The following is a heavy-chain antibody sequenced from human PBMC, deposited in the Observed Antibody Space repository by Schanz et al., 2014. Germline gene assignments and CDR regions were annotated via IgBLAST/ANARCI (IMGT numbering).Heavy chain of an antibody. CDR1: GFTFSSYG. D-gene: IGHD6-13*01. V-gene: IGHV3-33*01. CDR2: IWYDGNNK. CDR3: ARGYSNIWSPMAY. Sequence: QVQLVESGGGVVQPGRSLRLSCAASGFTFSSYGMHWVRQAPGKGLEWVAVIWYDGNNKFYADSVKGRFIISRDIAKNSLSLQMNSLRAEDTAVYYCARGYSNIWSPMAYWGQGTLVAVSS. J-gene: IGHJ4*02.